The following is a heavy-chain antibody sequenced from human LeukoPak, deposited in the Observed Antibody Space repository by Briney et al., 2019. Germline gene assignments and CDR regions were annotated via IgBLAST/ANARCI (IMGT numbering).Heavy chain of an antibody. V-gene: IGHV4-34*01. J-gene: IGHJ4*02. CDR2: INHSGST. CDR1: GGSFSGYY. CDR3: ARESWGFDY. D-gene: IGHD7-27*01. Sequence: PSETLSLTCAVYGGSFSGYYWSWIRQPPGEGLEWIGEINHSGSTNYNPSLKSRVTISVDTSKNQFSLKLSSVTAADTSVYYCARESWGFDYWGQGTLVTVSS.